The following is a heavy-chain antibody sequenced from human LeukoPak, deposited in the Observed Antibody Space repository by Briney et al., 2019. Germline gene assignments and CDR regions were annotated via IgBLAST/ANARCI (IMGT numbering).Heavy chain of an antibody. CDR2: MNPNSGNT. D-gene: IGHD2-2*01. CDR3: ARFDCSSTSCYWVY. V-gene: IGHV1-8*01. Sequence: GPVKVSCKASGYTFTSYDINWVRQATGQGLEWMGWMNPNSGNTGYAQKFQGRVTMTRNTSISTAYMELSSLRSEDTAVYYCARFDCSSTSCYWVYWGQGTLVTVSS. CDR1: GYTFTSYD. J-gene: IGHJ4*02.